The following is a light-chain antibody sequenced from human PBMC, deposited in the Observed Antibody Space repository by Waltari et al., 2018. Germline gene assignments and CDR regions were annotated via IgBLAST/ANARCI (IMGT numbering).Light chain of an antibody. Sequence: EIVLTQSPGTLSLSPGERATLSCRASQSVSRALAWYQQKPGQAPRLLIYGASNRATGIPDRVSGSGSGTDFSLTISSLEPEDFAVYDCQHDLRLPATFGQGTKVEIK. CDR2: GAS. CDR3: QHDLRLPAT. CDR1: QSVSRA. J-gene: IGKJ1*01. V-gene: IGKV3-20*01.